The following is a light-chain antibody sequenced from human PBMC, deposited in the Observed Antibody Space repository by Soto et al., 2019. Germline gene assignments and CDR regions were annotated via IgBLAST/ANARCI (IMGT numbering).Light chain of an antibody. CDR2: GAS. J-gene: IGKJ4*01. V-gene: IGKV3-20*01. CDR3: QQYVSSPLT. CDR1: QSVSSNY. Sequence: EIVLTQSPGILSLSPGERASLSCRASQSVSSNYLAWYQQKPGHAPRLLIYGASSRATGIPDRFSGSGSGTDFTLTVSRLEPEDFAVYYCQQYVSSPLTFGGGTRVQIK.